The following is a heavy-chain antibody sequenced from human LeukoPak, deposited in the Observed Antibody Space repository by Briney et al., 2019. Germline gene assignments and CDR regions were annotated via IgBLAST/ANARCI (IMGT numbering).Heavy chain of an antibody. J-gene: IGHJ4*02. CDR2: ISGSGGST. CDR3: AKPPGAVVVVPAAILAVGYYFDY. Sequence: GGSLRLSCAASGFTFSSYAMSWVRQAPGKGLEWVSAISGSGGSTYYADSVKGRFTISRDNSKNTLYLQMNSLRAEDTAVYYCAKPPGAVVVVPAAILAVGYYFDYWGQGTLVTVSS. D-gene: IGHD2-2*02. V-gene: IGHV3-23*01. CDR1: GFTFSSYA.